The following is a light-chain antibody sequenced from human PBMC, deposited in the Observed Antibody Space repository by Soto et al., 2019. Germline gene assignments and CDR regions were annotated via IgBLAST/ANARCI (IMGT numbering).Light chain of an antibody. J-gene: IGKJ4*01. CDR2: AAS. CDR1: QGISSY. CDR3: QQLNSYPSLT. Sequence: IQLTQSPSSLSASVGDRVTITCRASQGISSYLAWYQQKPGKAPKLLIYAASTLHSGVTSRFSGSGSGTDFTLTISSLQHEDFATYYCQQLNSYPSLTFGGGTKVEIK. V-gene: IGKV1-9*01.